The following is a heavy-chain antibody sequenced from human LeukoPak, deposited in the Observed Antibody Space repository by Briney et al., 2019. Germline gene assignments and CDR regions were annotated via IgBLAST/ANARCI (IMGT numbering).Heavy chain of an antibody. D-gene: IGHD3-9*01. J-gene: IGHJ4*02. CDR1: GFTFSSYA. V-gene: IGHV3-64*01. CDR3: ARASIFLLGEFDY. Sequence: GGSLRLSCAASGFTFSSYAMPWVRQAPGKGLEYVSAISSNGGSTYYANSVKGRFTISRDNAKNTLYLQMNSLRAEDTAVYYCARASIFLLGEFDYWGQGTLVTVSS. CDR2: ISSNGGST.